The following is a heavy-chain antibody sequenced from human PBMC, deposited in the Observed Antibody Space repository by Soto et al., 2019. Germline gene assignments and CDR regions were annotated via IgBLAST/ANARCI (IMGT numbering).Heavy chain of an antibody. Sequence: SETLSLTCTVSGVSSTSFYWSWIRQSPGKGLEWIGYIFDNGDVKYNPSTMSRLTISIDMSKNEFSLRLKSVTAADTAMYYCARGGGSKWYYFDSWGEGTLVTVSS. V-gene: IGHV4-59*01. CDR2: IFDNGDV. D-gene: IGHD2-15*01. J-gene: IGHJ4*02. CDR1: GVSSTSFY. CDR3: ARGGGSKWYYFDS.